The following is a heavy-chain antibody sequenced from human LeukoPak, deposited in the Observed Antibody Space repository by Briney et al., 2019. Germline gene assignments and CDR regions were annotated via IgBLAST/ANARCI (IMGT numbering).Heavy chain of an antibody. Sequence: GGSLRLSCAASGFTFSSYAMHWVRQAPGKGLEWVAVISYDGSNKYYADSVKGRFTISRDNSKNTLYLRMNSLRAEDTAVYYCARDIEVTSYYYYYGMDVWGQGTTVTVSS. J-gene: IGHJ6*02. D-gene: IGHD2-2*01. V-gene: IGHV3-30-3*01. CDR3: ARDIEVTSYYYYYGMDV. CDR1: GFTFSSYA. CDR2: ISYDGSNK.